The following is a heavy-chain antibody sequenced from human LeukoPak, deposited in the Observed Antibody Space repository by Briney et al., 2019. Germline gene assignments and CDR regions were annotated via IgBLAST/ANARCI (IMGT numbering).Heavy chain of an antibody. CDR3: AKDRMIAVAGIGGSFNWFDP. J-gene: IGHJ5*02. CDR1: GFTFSSYG. D-gene: IGHD6-19*01. V-gene: IGHV3-30*18. Sequence: GGSLRLSCAASGFTFSSYGMHWVRQAPGKGLEWVAVISYDGSNKYYADSVKGRFTISRDNSKNTLYLQMNSLRAEDTAVYYCAKDRMIAVAGIGGSFNWFDPWGQGALVTVSS. CDR2: ISYDGSNK.